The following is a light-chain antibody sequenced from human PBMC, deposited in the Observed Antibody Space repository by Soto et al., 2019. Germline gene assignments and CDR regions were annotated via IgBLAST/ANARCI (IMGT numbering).Light chain of an antibody. J-gene: IGKJ2*01. Sequence: DIQMTQSPSSLSASVGDRVTITCRASQSISSWLAWYQQKPGKAPKLLIYRASTLESGVPSRFSGSGSGTEFTLTISNLHPEDFSTYYCHQYNSNSGYTFGQGTKLEIK. CDR2: RAS. CDR3: HQYNSNSGYT. CDR1: QSISSW. V-gene: IGKV1-5*03.